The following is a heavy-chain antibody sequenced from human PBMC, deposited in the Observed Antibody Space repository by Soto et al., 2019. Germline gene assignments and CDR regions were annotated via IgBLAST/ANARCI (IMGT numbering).Heavy chain of an antibody. J-gene: IGHJ4*02. CDR3: ARISTVTTPYFDY. Sequence: SETLFLTCTVSGGSISSGDYYWSWIRQPPGKGLEWIGYIYYSGSTYYNPSLKSRVTISVDTSKNQFSLKLGSVTAADTAVYYCARISTVTTPYFDYWGQGTLVTVSS. CDR2: IYYSGST. CDR1: GGSISSGDYY. D-gene: IGHD4-17*01. V-gene: IGHV4-30-4*01.